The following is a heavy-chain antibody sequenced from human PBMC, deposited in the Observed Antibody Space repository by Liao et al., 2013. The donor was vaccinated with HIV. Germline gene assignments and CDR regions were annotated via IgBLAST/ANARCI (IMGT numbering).Heavy chain of an antibody. CDR1: GGSISSGSYY. V-gene: IGHV4-61*02. D-gene: IGHD4-17*01. J-gene: IGHJ4*02. Sequence: QVRLQESGPGLVKPSQTLSLTCTVSGGSISSGSYYWSWIRQPAGKGLEWIGRIYTSGSTNYNPSLKSRVTISVDTSKNQFSLKLSSVTAADTAVYYCARDDYGTLDYWGQGTLVTVSS. CDR3: ARDDYGTLDY. CDR2: IYTSGST.